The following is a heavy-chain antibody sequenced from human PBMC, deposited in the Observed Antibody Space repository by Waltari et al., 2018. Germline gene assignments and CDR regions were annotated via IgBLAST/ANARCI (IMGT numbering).Heavy chain of an antibody. V-gene: IGHV4-34*01. CDR2: INHAGNI. D-gene: IGHD5-12*01. J-gene: IGHJ3*01. CDR3: ARISGLDYATPM. CDR1: GGSFSSYY. Sequence: QVQLQQWGAGLLKPSETLSLTCGVRGGSFSSYYWSGIRQSPGKGLEWIGEINHAGNIHYNPSFTIRVTMSIDTARNQFSLEVKSVIAADTAVYFGARISGLDYATPMWGLGTVVTVSS.